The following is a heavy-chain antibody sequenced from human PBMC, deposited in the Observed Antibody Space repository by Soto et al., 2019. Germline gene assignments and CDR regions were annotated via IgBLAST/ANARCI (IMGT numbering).Heavy chain of an antibody. V-gene: IGHV3-30-3*01. D-gene: IGHD2-2*01. CDR1: GFTFSSYA. Sequence: QVQLVESGGGVVQPGRSLRLSCAASGFTFSSYAMHWVRQAPGKGLEWVAVISYDGSNKYYADSVKGRFTISRDNSKNTLYLQMNSLRAEDTAVYYCAGGEYQQVSLGGWFDPWGQGTLVTVSS. J-gene: IGHJ5*02. CDR2: ISYDGSNK. CDR3: AGGEYQQVSLGGWFDP.